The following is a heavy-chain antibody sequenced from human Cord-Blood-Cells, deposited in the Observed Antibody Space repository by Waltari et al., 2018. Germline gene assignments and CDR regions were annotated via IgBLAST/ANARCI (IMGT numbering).Heavy chain of an antibody. CDR1: GYTFTSYD. J-gene: IGHJ1*01. CDR2: MNPNSGNT. D-gene: IGHD6-13*01. V-gene: IGHV1-8*03. Sequence: QVQLGQSGAEVKKPGASVQVSCKASGYTFTSYDINWIRQATGKGLEWMGGMNPNSGNTGYAQKFQGRVTITRNTSISTAYMELSSLRSEDMAVYYCATSKGGLAAAGTGYFQHWGQGTLVTVSS. CDR3: ATSKGGLAAAGTGYFQH.